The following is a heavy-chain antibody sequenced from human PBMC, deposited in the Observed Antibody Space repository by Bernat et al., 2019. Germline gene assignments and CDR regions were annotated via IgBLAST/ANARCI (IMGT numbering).Heavy chain of an antibody. CDR2: VTTTNNNT. CDR1: GYTFTSHS. V-gene: IGHV1-18*01. CDR3: ARVNGDYWFGP. Sequence: QINLVQFGDEMKKPGASVKVSCETSGYTFTSHSLAWVRQAPGQGLEWMGWVTTTNNNTFYAQKFQGRVTMTADISTNTAHMELRSLRNDDTAFYYCARVNGDYWFGPWGQGILVTVSS. D-gene: IGHD2-21*02. J-gene: IGHJ5*02.